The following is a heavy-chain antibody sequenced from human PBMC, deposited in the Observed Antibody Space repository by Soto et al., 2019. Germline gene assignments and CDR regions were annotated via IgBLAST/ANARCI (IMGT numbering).Heavy chain of an antibody. CDR3: ARDNVDIVATGYYYGMDV. J-gene: IGHJ6*02. CDR1: GYTFTSYG. CDR2: ISAYNGNT. V-gene: IGHV1-18*01. D-gene: IGHD5-12*01. Sequence: GALVKVSCKASGYTFTSYGISWVRQAPGQGLEWMGWISAYNGNTNYAQKLQGRVTMTTDTSTSTAYMELRSLRSDDTAVYYCARDNVDIVATGYYYGMDVWGQGTTVTVSS.